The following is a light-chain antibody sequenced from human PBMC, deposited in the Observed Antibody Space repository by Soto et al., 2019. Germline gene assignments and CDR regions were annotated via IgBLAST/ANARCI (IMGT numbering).Light chain of an antibody. CDR2: LDSDGSH. CDR1: SGHSTYS. J-gene: IGLJ3*02. CDR3: QTWGSGYVV. Sequence: QSVLTQSPSASASLGASVKLTYTLSSGHSTYSIAWHQQQPGKGPRYLMILDSDGSHNKGDGIPDRFSGSSSGTERYLTISCLQSEDEADYHCQTWGSGYVVFGGGTKLTVL. V-gene: IGLV4-69*02.